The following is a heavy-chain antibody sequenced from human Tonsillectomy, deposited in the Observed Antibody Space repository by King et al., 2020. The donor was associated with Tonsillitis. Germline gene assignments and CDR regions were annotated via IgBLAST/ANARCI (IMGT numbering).Heavy chain of an antibody. J-gene: IGHJ6*03. Sequence: QLVQSGAEVKKPGASVKVSCKASGYTFTSYAMHWVRQAPGQRLEWMGWINAGNGNTKYSQKFQGRVTITRDTSASTAYMELSSLRSEDTAVYYCARVYGDYGPTDYYYYYMDVWGKGTTVTVSS. D-gene: IGHD4-17*01. CDR3: ARVYGDYGPTDYYYYYMDV. CDR2: INAGNGNT. CDR1: GYTFTSYA. V-gene: IGHV1-3*01.